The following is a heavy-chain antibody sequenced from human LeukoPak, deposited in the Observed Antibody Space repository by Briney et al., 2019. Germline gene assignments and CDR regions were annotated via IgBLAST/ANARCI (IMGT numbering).Heavy chain of an antibody. J-gene: IGHJ4*02. CDR3: ARRPTGFGAHFDY. V-gene: IGHV5-51*01. Sequence: GESLKISCKGSGYSFTSYWIGWVRQMPGKGLEWMGIIYPGDSDTTYRPSFQGQVTISADKSISTAYLQWSSLKASDTAKYYCARRPTGFGAHFDYWGQGTLVTVSS. CDR1: GYSFTSYW. CDR2: IYPGDSDT. D-gene: IGHD3-10*01.